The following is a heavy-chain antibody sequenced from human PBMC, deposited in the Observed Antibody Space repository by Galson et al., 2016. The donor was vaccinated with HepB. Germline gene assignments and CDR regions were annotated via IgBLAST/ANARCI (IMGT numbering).Heavy chain of an antibody. J-gene: IGHJ4*02. D-gene: IGHD1-26*01. CDR3: ARDKGIVGGHEV. Sequence: SLRLSCAASGFSVSNNYMSWVRQPPGKGLEWVSIIYSGGATYYAVSVEGRFTISRDNSKNTLYLQMNSLRGEDTAVYFCARDKGIVGGHEVWGQGTLVTVSS. CDR1: GFSVSNNY. CDR2: IYSGGAT. V-gene: IGHV3-53*01.